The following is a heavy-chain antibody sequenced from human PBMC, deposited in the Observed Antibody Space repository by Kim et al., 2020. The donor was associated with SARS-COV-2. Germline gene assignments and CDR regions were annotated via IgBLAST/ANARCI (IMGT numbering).Heavy chain of an antibody. Sequence: YETGSVKGRLTITGNKSKNTLYLKVNSLRAGDTAVYYCAKDLGAGYHFDYWGQGTLVTVSS. V-gene: IGHV3-23*01. J-gene: IGHJ4*02. CDR3: AKDLGAGYHFDY. D-gene: IGHD3-9*01.